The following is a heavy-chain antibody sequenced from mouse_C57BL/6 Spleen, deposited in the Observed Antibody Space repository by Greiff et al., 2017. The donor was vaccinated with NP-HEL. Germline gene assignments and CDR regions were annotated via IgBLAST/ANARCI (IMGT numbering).Heavy chain of an antibody. V-gene: IGHV5-17*01. CDR1: GFTFSDYG. CDR3: ARELLRYPYYAMDY. Sequence: EVHLVESGGGLVKPGGSLKLSCAASGFTFSDYGMHWVRQAPEKGLEWVAYISSGSSTIYYADTVKGRFTISRDNAKNTLFLQMTSLRSEDTAMYYCARELLRYPYYAMDYWGQGTSVTVSS. CDR2: ISSGSSTI. D-gene: IGHD1-1*01. J-gene: IGHJ4*01.